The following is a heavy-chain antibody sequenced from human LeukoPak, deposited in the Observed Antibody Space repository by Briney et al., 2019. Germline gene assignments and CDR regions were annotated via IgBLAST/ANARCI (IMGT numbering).Heavy chain of an antibody. Sequence: SETLSLTCTVSGGSISSYYWSWIRQPPGKGLEWIGYIYYSGSTNYNPSLKSRVTISVDTSKNQFSLKLSSVTTADTAVYYCARSGGSSWPYYYYYMDVWGEGTTVTVSS. CDR1: GGSISSYY. CDR2: IYYSGST. D-gene: IGHD6-13*01. J-gene: IGHJ6*03. V-gene: IGHV4-59*01. CDR3: ARSGGSSWPYYYYYMDV.